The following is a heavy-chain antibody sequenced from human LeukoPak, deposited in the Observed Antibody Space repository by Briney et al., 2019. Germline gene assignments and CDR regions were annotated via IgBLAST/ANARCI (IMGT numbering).Heavy chain of an antibody. CDR2: ISYDGSNK. J-gene: IGHJ4*02. CDR1: GFTFSSYA. D-gene: IGHD2-21*02. CDR3: ARDVSYCGGDCYSLYYFDY. Sequence: GGSLRLSCAASGFTFSSYAMHWVRQAPGKGLEWVAVISYDGSNKYYADSVKGRFTISRDNSKNTLYLQMNSLRAEDTAVYYCARDVSYCGGDCYSLYYFDYWGQGTLVTVSS. V-gene: IGHV3-30*04.